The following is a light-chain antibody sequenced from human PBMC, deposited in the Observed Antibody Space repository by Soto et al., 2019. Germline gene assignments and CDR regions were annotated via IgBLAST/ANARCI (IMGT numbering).Light chain of an antibody. V-gene: IGLV2-11*01. CDR3: CSYAGSYTWV. J-gene: IGLJ3*02. CDR1: SSDVGNYNY. CDR2: DVN. Sequence: QSALTQPRSVSGSPGQSVTLSCPGTSSDVGNYNYVSWYQQHPGKAPKVMIYDVNKWPSGVPDRFSGSKSGNTASLTISGLQAEDEADYYCCSYAGSYTWVFGGGTKLTVL.